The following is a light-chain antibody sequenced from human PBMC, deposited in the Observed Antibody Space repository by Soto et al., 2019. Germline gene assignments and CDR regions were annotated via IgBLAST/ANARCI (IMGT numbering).Light chain of an antibody. J-gene: IGLJ2*01. V-gene: IGLV2-14*01. Sequence: QSVLTQPASVSGSLGQSITISCTGTSSDVGGHDYVSWYQQHPGKAPKLIIYEVKSRPSGVSNRFSASKSGNTASLTISGLQAEDEADYYCSSYTSSSTRVFGGGTKVTVL. CDR2: EVK. CDR3: SSYTSSSTRV. CDR1: SSDVGGHDY.